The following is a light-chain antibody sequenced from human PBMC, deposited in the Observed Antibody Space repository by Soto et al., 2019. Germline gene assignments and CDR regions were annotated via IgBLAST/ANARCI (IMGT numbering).Light chain of an antibody. V-gene: IGKV3-20*01. J-gene: IGKJ1*01. CDR2: GAS. CDR1: QSVSSSY. CDR3: QQYGSSPPVT. Sequence: EIVLTQSPGTVSLSQGERATLSCRASQSVSSSYLAWYQQKPGQAPRLLIYGASSRATGIPDRFSGSGSGTDFTLTISRLEPEDFAVYYCQQYGSSPPVTFGQGTKVDI.